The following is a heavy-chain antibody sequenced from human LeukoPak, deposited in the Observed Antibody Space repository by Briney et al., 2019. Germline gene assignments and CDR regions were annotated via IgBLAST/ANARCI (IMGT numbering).Heavy chain of an antibody. D-gene: IGHD3-10*01. CDR2: ISSSGSTI. J-gene: IGHJ3*02. V-gene: IGHV3-11*01. Sequence: GGSLRLSWAASGFTFSDYYMSWIRQAPGKGLEWVSYISSSGSTIYYADSVKGRFTISRDNAKNSLYLQMNSLRAEDTAVYYCASAMVRDRYAFDIWGQGTMVTVSS. CDR1: GFTFSDYY. CDR3: ASAMVRDRYAFDI.